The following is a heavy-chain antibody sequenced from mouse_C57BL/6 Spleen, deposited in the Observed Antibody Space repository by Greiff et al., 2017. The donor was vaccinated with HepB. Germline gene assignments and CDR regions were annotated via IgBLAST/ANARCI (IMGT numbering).Heavy chain of an antibody. CDR2: IYPGSGST. J-gene: IGHJ4*01. Sequence: VQLQQPGAELVKPGASVKMSCKASGYTFTSYWITWVKQRPGQGLEWIGDIYPGSGSTNYNEKFKSKATLTVDTSSSTAYMQLSSLTSEDSAVYYCARSFTTVVATGAMDYWGQGTSVTVSS. V-gene: IGHV1-55*01. CDR1: GYTFTSYW. CDR3: ARSFTTVVATGAMDY. D-gene: IGHD1-1*01.